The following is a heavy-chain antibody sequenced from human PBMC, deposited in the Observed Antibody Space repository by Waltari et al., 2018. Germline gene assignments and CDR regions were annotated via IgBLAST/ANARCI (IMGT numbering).Heavy chain of an antibody. V-gene: IGHV4-4*02. Sequence: QMQMQESGPGLVKPSETLSVTCTVSGESMSSGDWWSWVRQSPEKGLEWIGQIQRSGRTHYNPSFESRVSISVDPSSNQFSLRMTSTTAADTAVYYCARDRGRGIYLDSWGRGTLVIVSA. CDR3: ARDRGRGIYLDS. J-gene: IGHJ4*02. CDR1: GESMSSGDW. CDR2: IQRSGRT. D-gene: IGHD2-15*01.